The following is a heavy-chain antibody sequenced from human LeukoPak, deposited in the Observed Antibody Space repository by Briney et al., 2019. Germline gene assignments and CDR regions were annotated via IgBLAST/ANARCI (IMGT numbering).Heavy chain of an antibody. CDR1: GYTFTSYG. CDR2: ISAYNGNT. D-gene: IGHD3-10*01. CDR3: ARDPPFLGPQLLWFGAPDAFDI. V-gene: IGHV1-18*01. J-gene: IGHJ3*02. Sequence: ASVTVSCKASGYTFTSYGIGWVRQAPGQGLEWMGWISAYNGNTNYAQKLQGRVTMTTDTSTSTAYMELRSLRSDDTAVYYCARDPPFLGPQLLWFGAPDAFDIWGQGTMVTVSS.